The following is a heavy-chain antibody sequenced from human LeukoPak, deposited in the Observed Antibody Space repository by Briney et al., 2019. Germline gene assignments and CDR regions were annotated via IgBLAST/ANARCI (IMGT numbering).Heavy chain of an antibody. Sequence: ASVNVSCKTSGYNFTIYGIAWVRHPPGPGLEWMGWVSPYNENTSSAQKFQGRPNMTTDTSPSSAYMDLRSLNSDDTPVYYCARDPRHKYGDFDNWGQGTLVTVSS. CDR3: ARDPRHKYGDFDN. J-gene: IGHJ4*02. CDR2: VSPYNENT. V-gene: IGHV1-18*01. CDR1: GYNFTIYG. D-gene: IGHD2/OR15-2a*01.